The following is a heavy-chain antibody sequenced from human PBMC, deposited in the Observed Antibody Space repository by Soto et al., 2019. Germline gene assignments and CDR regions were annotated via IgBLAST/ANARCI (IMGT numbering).Heavy chain of an antibody. Sequence: EVELLESGGGLVRPGGSLRLSCAASGFTFSHYVLSWVRQSPERGLEWVSSISGSGSSVYVADSVRGRFIMSRDLSTNTVSLQMSSLRAEDTAVYYCAKVRASYLSASYFYYGLGVWGQGTTVTVSS. J-gene: IGHJ6*02. CDR1: GFTFSHYV. D-gene: IGHD3-10*01. V-gene: IGHV3-23*01. CDR2: ISGSGSSV. CDR3: AKVRASYLSASYFYYGLGV.